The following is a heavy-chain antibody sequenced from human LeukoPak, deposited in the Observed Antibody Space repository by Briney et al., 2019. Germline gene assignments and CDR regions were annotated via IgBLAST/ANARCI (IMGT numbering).Heavy chain of an antibody. D-gene: IGHD1-26*01. CDR2: IYYSGST. J-gene: IGHJ3*02. CDR1: GGSISSGDYY. V-gene: IGHV4-30-4*01. Sequence: SETLSLTCTVSGGSISSGDYYWSWIRQPPGKGLEWIGYIYYSGSTYYNPSLKSRVTISVDTSKNQFSLKLSSVTAADTAVYYCARDGHSGSYYWDAFDIWGQGTMVTVSS. CDR3: ARDGHSGSYYWDAFDI.